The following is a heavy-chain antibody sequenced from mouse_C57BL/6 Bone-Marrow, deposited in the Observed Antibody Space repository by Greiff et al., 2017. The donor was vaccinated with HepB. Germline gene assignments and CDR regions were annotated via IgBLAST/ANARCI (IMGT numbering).Heavy chain of an antibody. CDR1: GYTFTDYN. D-gene: IGHD1-1*01. J-gene: IGHJ2*01. V-gene: IGHV1-22*01. CDR3: ARDSITTVVAYYFDY. CDR2: INPNNGGT. Sequence: EVQLQQSGPELVKPGASVKMSCKASGYTFTDYNMHWVKQSHGKSLEWIGYINPNNGGTSYNQKFKGKATLTVNKSSSTAYMELRSLTSEDSAVYYCARDSITTVVAYYFDYWGQGTTLTVSS.